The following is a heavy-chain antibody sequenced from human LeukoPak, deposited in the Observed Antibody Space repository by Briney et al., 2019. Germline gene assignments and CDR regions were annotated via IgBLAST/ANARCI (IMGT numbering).Heavy chain of an antibody. V-gene: IGHV4-59*07. CDR3: AGGGYCGRASCFAPLFDF. CDR1: GRPKRRYY. D-gene: IGHD2-2*01. CDR2: IYYSGTS. Sequence: SDTLSLPCTVWGRPKRRYYGSWIRQSPGGGLELIAYIYYSGTSYHTPCLKSRVTISVDTSKRQFSLKLNSVTAADTALYYCAGGGYCGRASCFAPLFDFLGQG. J-gene: IGHJ4*02.